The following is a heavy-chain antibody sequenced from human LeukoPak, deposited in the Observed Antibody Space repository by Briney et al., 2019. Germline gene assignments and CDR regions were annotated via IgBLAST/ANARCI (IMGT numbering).Heavy chain of an antibody. V-gene: IGHV1-46*01. CDR2: INPSGGST. CDR1: GYTFISYY. Sequence: ASVKVSCKASGYTFISYYMHWVRQAPGQGLEWMGIINPSGGSTSYAQKFPGRVTMTRDTSTSTVYMELSSLRSEDTAVYYCARDPARIWYFDLWGRGTLVTVSS. J-gene: IGHJ2*01. CDR3: ARDPARIWYFDL.